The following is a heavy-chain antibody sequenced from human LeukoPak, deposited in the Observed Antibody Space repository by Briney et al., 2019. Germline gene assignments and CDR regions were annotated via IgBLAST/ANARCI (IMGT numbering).Heavy chain of an antibody. CDR3: AKGAWNYVGD. V-gene: IGHV3-21*04. CDR1: GFTFSSYS. CDR2: ISSSSSYI. D-gene: IGHD1-7*01. J-gene: IGHJ4*02. Sequence: GGSLRLSCAASGFTFSSYSMNWVRQAPGKGLEWVSSISSSSSYIYYADSVKGRFTISRDNAKNSLYLQMNSLRAEDTALYYCAKGAWNYVGDWGQGTLVTVSS.